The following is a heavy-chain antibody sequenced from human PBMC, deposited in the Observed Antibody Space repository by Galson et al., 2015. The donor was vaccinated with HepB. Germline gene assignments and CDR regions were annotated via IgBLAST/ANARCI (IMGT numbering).Heavy chain of an antibody. CDR2: ISGNGGNQ. CDR1: GFSFTNYA. Sequence: SLRLSCAASGFSFTNYAMHWVRQAPGKGPEYVAAISGNGGNQRYADSVKGRCTVSRETSRNTVSLQVTSLRADDTAVYFCEKGNCMVLEDWGQETPVAVSS. D-gene: IGHD3-10*01. CDR3: EKGNCMVLED. J-gene: IGHJ4*02. V-gene: IGHV3-64D*06.